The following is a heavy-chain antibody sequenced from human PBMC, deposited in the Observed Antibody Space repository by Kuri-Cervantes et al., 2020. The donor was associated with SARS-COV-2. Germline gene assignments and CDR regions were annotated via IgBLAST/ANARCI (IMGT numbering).Heavy chain of an antibody. CDR2: VKTNSENT. CDR1: ETTFPNYD. Sequence: ASVKVSCKAPETTFPNYDINWVRQATGQGLEWMGMVKTNSENTLYAQIFQGRVTMTRDTSTSTVYMGLSSLTSEDTAIYYCYCAPKEGFDSWGQGTLVTVSS. J-gene: IGHJ4*02. V-gene: IGHV1-8*01. D-gene: IGHD2-21*01. CDR3: YCAPKEGFDS.